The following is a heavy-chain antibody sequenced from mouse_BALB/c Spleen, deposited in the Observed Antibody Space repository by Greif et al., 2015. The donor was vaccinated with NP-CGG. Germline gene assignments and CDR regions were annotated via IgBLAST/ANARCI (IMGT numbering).Heavy chain of an antibody. CDR1: GYSITSDYA. Sequence: EVKLVESGPGLVKPSQSLSLTCTVTGYSITSDYAWNWIRQFPGNKLEWMGYINYSGSTSYNPSLKSRISITRDTSKNQFFLQLNSVTTEDTATYYCARRGLLRDAMDYWGQGTSVTVSS. CDR2: INYSGST. J-gene: IGHJ4*01. CDR3: ARRGLLRDAMDY. D-gene: IGHD1-1*01. V-gene: IGHV3-2*02.